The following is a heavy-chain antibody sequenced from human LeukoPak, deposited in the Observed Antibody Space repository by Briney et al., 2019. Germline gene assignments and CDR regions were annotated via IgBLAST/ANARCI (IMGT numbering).Heavy chain of an antibody. Sequence: GGSLRLSCAASGFTFSSYSMNWVRQAPGKGLEWVSSISSSSSYIYYADSVKGRFTISRDNAKNSLYLQMNSLRAEDTAVYYCARDSDHSTEYYFDYWGQGTLVTVSS. V-gene: IGHV3-21*01. CDR1: GFTFSSYS. J-gene: IGHJ4*02. CDR2: ISSSSSYI. CDR3: ARDSDHSTEYYFDY. D-gene: IGHD4-17*01.